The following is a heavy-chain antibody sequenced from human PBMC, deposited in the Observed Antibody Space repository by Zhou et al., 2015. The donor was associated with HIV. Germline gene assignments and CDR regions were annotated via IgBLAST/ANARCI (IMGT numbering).Heavy chain of an antibody. CDR1: GFTFSSYG. Sequence: QVQLVESGGGVVQPGRSLRLSCAASGFTFSSYGMHWVRQAPGKGLEWVSFIRYDGKSETYGDSVKGRFTISRDNSKNTLYLQMNSLRAEDTAVYYCAKGYYDSSGYPPYAFDIWGQGTMVTVSS. D-gene: IGHD3-22*01. V-gene: IGHV3-30*02. CDR3: AKGYYDSSGYPPYAFDI. J-gene: IGHJ3*02. CDR2: IRYDGKSE.